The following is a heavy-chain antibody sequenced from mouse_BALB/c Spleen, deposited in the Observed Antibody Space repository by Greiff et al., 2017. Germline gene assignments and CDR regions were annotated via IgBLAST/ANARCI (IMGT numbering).Heavy chain of an antibody. CDR3: AREAYGNYLDY. Sequence: VQLKESGPGLVKPSQSLSLTCTVTGYSITSDYAWNWIRQFPGNKLEWMGYISYSGSTSYNPSLKSRISITRDTSKNQFFLQLNSVTTEDTATYYCAREAYGNYLDYWGQGTTLTVSS. CDR2: ISYSGST. V-gene: IGHV3-2*02. D-gene: IGHD2-10*02. CDR1: GYSITSDYA. J-gene: IGHJ2*01.